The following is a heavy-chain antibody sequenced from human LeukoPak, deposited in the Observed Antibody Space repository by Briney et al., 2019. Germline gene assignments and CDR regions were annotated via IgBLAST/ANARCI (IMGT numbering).Heavy chain of an antibody. J-gene: IGHJ4*02. CDR1: GFTFSSYS. CDR2: ISSSSSYI. D-gene: IGHD4-17*01. Sequence: PGGSLRLSCAASGFTFSSYSMNWVRQAPGKGLEWVSSISSSSSYIYYADSVKGRSTISRDNAKNSLYLQMNSLRAEDTAVYYCARVRRRSVTTLDVGSFDYWGQGTLVTVSS. V-gene: IGHV3-21*01. CDR3: ARVRRRSVTTLDVGSFDY.